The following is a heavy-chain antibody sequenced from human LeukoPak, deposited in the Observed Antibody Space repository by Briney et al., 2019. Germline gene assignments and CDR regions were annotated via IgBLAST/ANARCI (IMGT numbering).Heavy chain of an antibody. V-gene: IGHV4-4*07. CDR3: ARDPSYGSGRNWFDP. D-gene: IGHD3-10*01. CDR1: GGSISSYY. J-gene: IGHJ5*02. CDR2: IYTSGST. Sequence: TPSETLSLTCTVSGGSISSYYWSWIRQPAGKGLEWIGRIYTSGSTNYNPSLKSRVTMSVDTSKNQFSLKLSSVTAADTAVYYCARDPSYGSGRNWFDPWGQGTLVTVSS.